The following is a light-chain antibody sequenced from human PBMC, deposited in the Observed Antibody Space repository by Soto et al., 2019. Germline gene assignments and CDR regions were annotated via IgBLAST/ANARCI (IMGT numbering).Light chain of an antibody. CDR3: CSYAGSSTLGV. J-gene: IGLJ1*01. CDR1: SSDIGGYNY. CDR2: GVS. V-gene: IGLV2-14*01. Sequence: QSALTQPASVSGSLGQSITVTCTGTSSDIGGYNYVSWYQHHPGRAPKLMLYGVSDRPSGVSGRFSGSKSGNTASLTISGLQAEDEADYYCCSYAGSSTLGVFGTGTKLTVL.